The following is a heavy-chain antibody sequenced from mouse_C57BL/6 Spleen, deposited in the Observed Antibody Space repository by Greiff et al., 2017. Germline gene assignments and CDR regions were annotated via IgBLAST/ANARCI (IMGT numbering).Heavy chain of an antibody. Sequence: QVQLKQPGAELVKPGASVKLSCKASGYTFTSYWMHWVKQRPGRGLEWIGRIDPNCGGTKYNEKFKSKATLTVDKPSSTAYMQLSSLTSEDSAVYYCSRGSGDSNLFYAMDYWGQGTSVTVSS. D-gene: IGHD2-5*01. CDR1: GYTFTSYW. CDR3: SRGSGDSNLFYAMDY. V-gene: IGHV1-72*01. J-gene: IGHJ4*01. CDR2: IDPNCGGT.